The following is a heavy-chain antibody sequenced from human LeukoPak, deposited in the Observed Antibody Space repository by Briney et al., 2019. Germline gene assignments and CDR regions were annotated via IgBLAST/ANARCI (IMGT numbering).Heavy chain of an antibody. D-gene: IGHD1-7*01. CDR3: AREDKNWNWSLDY. J-gene: IGHJ4*02. Sequence: ASVKVSCKASGYTFTSYAMHWVRQAPGQRLEWMGWINAGNGNTKYSQKFQGRVTITRDTSTSTAYMELRSLRSDDTAVYYCAREDKNWNWSLDYWGQGTLVTVSS. V-gene: IGHV1-3*01. CDR1: GYTFTSYA. CDR2: INAGNGNT.